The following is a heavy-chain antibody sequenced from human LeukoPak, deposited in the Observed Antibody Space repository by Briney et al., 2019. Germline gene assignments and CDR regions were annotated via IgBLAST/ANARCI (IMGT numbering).Heavy chain of an antibody. D-gene: IGHD6-13*01. CDR1: GGTFSSYA. CDR3: ARAGIAAAGPYFDY. Sequence: SVKVSCKASGGTFSSYAISWVRQAPGQGLEWMGGIIPIFGTANYAQKYQGRVTITADKSTSTAYMELSSLRSEDTAVYYCARAGIAAAGPYFDYWGQGTLVTVSS. CDR2: IIPIFGTA. V-gene: IGHV1-69*06. J-gene: IGHJ4*02.